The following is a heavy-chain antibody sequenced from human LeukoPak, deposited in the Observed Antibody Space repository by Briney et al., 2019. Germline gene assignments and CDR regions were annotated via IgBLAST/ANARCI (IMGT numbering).Heavy chain of an antibody. CDR3: ARHRANWFDP. J-gene: IGHJ5*02. V-gene: IGHV4-39*01. Sequence: SETLSLTCTVSGGSISSSSYCWGWIRQPPGKGLEWIGSIYYSGSTYYNPSLKSRVTISVDTSKNQFSLKLSSVTAADTAVYYCARHRANWFDPWGQGTLVTVSS. CDR1: GGSISSSSYC. CDR2: IYYSGST.